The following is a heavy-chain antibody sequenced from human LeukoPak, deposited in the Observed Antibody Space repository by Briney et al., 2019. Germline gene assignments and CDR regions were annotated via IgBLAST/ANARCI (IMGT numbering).Heavy chain of an antibody. V-gene: IGHV1-69*05. Sequence: SVKVSCKASGGTFSSYAISWVRQAPGQGLEWMGGIIPIFGTANYAQKFQGRVTITTDESTSTAYMELSRLRSDDTAVYYCASSDSSSWSYYYYGMDVWGQGTTVTVSS. CDR2: IIPIFGTA. D-gene: IGHD6-13*01. CDR1: GGTFSSYA. CDR3: ASSDSSSWSYYYYGMDV. J-gene: IGHJ6*02.